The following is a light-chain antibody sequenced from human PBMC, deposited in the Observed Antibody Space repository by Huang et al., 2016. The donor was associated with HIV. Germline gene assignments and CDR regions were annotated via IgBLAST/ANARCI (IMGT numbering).Light chain of an antibody. CDR2: KAS. J-gene: IGKJ2*01. CDR3: QQYNRYSYT. Sequence: DIQMTQSPSTLSASVGDRVTITCRASPSISSWLTWYQQKPGKAPKVLIYKASSLESGVPSRFSGSGSGTEFTLTISSLQPDDFATYYCQQYNRYSYTFGQGTNLEIK. V-gene: IGKV1-5*03. CDR1: PSISSW.